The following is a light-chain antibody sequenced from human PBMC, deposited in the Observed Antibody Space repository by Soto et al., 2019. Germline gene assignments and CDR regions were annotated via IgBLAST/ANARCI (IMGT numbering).Light chain of an antibody. Sequence: EIVMTQSPATLSVSPGERATLSCRASQSISSKLAWYQQKPGQAPRLVMYGTSNRATGIPDRFSGSGSGTDFTLTISRLEPEDFAVYYCQQYGSSPRTFGQGTKVDIK. CDR1: QSISSK. J-gene: IGKJ1*01. CDR3: QQYGSSPRT. CDR2: GTS. V-gene: IGKV3-20*01.